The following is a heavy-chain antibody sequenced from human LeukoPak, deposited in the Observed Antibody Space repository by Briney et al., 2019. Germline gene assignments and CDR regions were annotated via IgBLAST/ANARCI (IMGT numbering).Heavy chain of an antibody. CDR1: GGSISSSSYY. CDR2: IYYSGST. Sequence: PSESLSLTCTVSGGSISSSSYYWGWIRQPPGKGLEWIGSIYYSGSTYYNPSLKSRVTISVDTSKNQFSLKLSSVTAADTAVYYCASWGIPDYYDSSGSDYWGQGTLVTVSS. J-gene: IGHJ4*02. D-gene: IGHD3-22*01. CDR3: ASWGIPDYYDSSGSDY. V-gene: IGHV4-39*01.